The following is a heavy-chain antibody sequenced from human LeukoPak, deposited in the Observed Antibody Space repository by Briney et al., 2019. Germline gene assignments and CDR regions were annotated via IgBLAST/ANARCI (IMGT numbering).Heavy chain of an antibody. Sequence: PGGSLRLSCAASGFTFSSYSMNWVRQAPGKGLEWVSSISSSSSYIYYADSVKGRFTISRDNAKNSLYLQMNSLRAEDTAVYYCASVSEDIVATIVGVVDYWGQGTLVTVPS. CDR1: GFTFSSYS. CDR2: ISSSSSYI. J-gene: IGHJ4*02. V-gene: IGHV3-21*01. CDR3: ASVSEDIVATIVGVVDY. D-gene: IGHD5-12*01.